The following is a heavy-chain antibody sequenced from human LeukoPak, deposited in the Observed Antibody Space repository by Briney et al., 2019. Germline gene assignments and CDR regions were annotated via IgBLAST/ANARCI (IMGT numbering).Heavy chain of an antibody. CDR2: ISGSGGST. CDR1: GFTFSSYA. J-gene: IGHJ4*02. Sequence: GGSLRLSCAASGFTFSSYAMSWVRQAPGKGLEWVSAISGSGGSTYYADSVKGRFTISRDNAKNSLYLQMNSLRAEDTAVYYCARDSPPYYYDSSGYSEFDYWGQGTLVTVSS. D-gene: IGHD3-22*01. V-gene: IGHV3-23*01. CDR3: ARDSPPYYYDSSGYSEFDY.